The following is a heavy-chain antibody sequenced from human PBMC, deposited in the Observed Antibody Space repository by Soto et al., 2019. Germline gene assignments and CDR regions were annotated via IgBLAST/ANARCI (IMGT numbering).Heavy chain of an antibody. CDR2: IYHSGST. CDR3: ARDQNGSGNYYTRYFDY. D-gene: IGHD3-10*01. Sequence: SETLSLTCAVSGGSINSRYWWSWVRQSPGKRLEWIGEIYHSGSTNYIPSLKSRVTISVYKSKNQFSLNLSSVTAADTAVYYCARDQNGSGNYYTRYFDYWGQGTLVTVSS. J-gene: IGHJ4*02. CDR1: GGSINSRYW. V-gene: IGHV4-4*02.